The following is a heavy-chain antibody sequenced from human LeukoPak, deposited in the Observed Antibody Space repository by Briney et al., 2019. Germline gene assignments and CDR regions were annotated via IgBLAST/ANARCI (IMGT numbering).Heavy chain of an antibody. Sequence: MTSETLSLTCAVYGGSFSGYYWSWIRQPPGKGLEWIGEINHSGSTNYNPSLKSRVTISVDTSNNLFSMKLSSVPDEDTAVYYCEEGAVEQDYYYGMAVWGQGTTVTVSS. CDR2: INHSGST. CDR3: EEGAVEQDYYYGMAV. J-gene: IGHJ6*02. CDR1: GGSFSGYY. D-gene: IGHD6-19*01. V-gene: IGHV4-34*01.